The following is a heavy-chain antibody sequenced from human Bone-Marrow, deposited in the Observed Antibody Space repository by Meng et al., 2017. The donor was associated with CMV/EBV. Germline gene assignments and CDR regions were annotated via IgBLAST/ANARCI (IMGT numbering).Heavy chain of an antibody. CDR2: ISSSSSYI. CDR1: GFTFSSYS. CDR3: ARVEGYYAMDV. Sequence: GESLKISCAASGFTFSSYSMNWVRQAPGKGLEWVSSISSSSSYIYYADSVKGQFTISRDNAKNSLYLQMNSLRAEDTAVYYCARVEGYYAMDVWGQGTTVTVSS. V-gene: IGHV3-21*01. J-gene: IGHJ6*02.